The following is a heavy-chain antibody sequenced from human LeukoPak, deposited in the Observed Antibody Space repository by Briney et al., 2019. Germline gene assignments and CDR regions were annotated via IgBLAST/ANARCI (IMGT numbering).Heavy chain of an antibody. CDR2: ISGSGGST. J-gene: IGHJ4*02. V-gene: IGHV3-23*01. CDR1: GFTFSSYA. CDR3: AKRGDEGITMIVVVAGYYFDY. Sequence: GGSLRLSCAASGFTFSSYAMSWVRQAPGKGLEWVSAISGSGGSTYYADSVKGRFTISRDNSKNTLYLQMNSLRAEDTAVYYCAKRGDEGITMIVVVAGYYFDYWGQGTLVTVSS. D-gene: IGHD3-22*01.